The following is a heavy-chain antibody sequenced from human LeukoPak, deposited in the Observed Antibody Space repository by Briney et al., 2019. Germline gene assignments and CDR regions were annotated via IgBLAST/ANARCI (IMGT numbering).Heavy chain of an antibody. V-gene: IGHV4-34*01. CDR3: SRSRITGTAPYGY. CDR2: INHSGST. D-gene: IGHD1-7*01. CDR1: GESFSGYH. J-gene: IGHJ4*02. Sequence: SETLSLTCAVYGESFSGYHWSWIRQPPGKGLEWIGEINHSGSTNYNPSLKIRVTISVDTSKNQFSLKLSSVTDADTAVYYCSRSRITGTAPYGYWGQGTLVTVSS.